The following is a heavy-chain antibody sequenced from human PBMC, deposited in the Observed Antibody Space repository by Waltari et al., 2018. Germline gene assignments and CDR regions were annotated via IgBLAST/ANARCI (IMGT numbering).Heavy chain of an antibody. CDR3: ARVKGARLGYFDL. D-gene: IGHD1-1*01. J-gene: IGHJ2*01. CDR1: GYTFTGYY. CDR2: INPNRGGT. V-gene: IGHV1-2*02. Sequence: QVQLVQSGAEVKKPGASVKVSCKASGYTFTGYYMHWARQAPGQGLEWMGWINPNRGGTKYAQKFQGRVTMTRDTSITTAYMELSRRRSDDTAVYYCARVKGARLGYFDLWGRGTLVTVSS.